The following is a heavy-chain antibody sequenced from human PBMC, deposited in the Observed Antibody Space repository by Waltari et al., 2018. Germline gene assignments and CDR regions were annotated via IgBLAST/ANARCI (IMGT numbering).Heavy chain of an antibody. J-gene: IGHJ5*02. CDR1: GGSFSGYY. Sequence: QVQLQQWGAGLLKPSETLSLTCAVYGGSFSGYYWSWIRQPPGKGLEWIGEINHSGSTNYNPSLKSRVTISVDTSKNQFSLKLSSVTAADTAVYYCARLAYGDLSIRDDPWGQGTLVTVSS. CDR3: ARLAYGDLSIRDDP. D-gene: IGHD4-17*01. V-gene: IGHV4-34*01. CDR2: INHSGST.